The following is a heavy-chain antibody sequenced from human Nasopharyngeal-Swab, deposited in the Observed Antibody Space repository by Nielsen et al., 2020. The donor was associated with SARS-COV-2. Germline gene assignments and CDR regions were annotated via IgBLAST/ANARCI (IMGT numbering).Heavy chain of an antibody. CDR1: GFTFSSYA. J-gene: IGHJ4*02. D-gene: IGHD4-17*01. V-gene: IGHV3-23*01. CDR2: ISGSGGST. CDR3: AKVIRGTTVTTAYFDY. Sequence: GESLKISCAASGFTFSSYAMSWVRQAPGKGLEWVSAISGSGGSTYYADSVKGRFTISRDNSKNTLYLQMNSLRAEDTAVYYCAKVIRGTTVTTAYFDYWGQRTLVTVSS.